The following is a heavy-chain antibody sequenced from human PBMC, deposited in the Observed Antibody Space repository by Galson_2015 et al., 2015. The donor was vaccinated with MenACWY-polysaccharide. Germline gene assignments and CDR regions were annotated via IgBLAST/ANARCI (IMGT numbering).Heavy chain of an antibody. J-gene: IGHJ4*02. D-gene: IGHD2-2*01. CDR3: ARDRVDVPVIEAHTIFDY. CDR2: INRDASII. V-gene: IGHV3-74*01. CDR1: GFTFSSHW. Sequence: SLRLSCAASGFTFSSHWMHWVRQAPGEGRVWVSRINRDASIINYADTVKGRFTLSRDNAKNTLYLEMNSLRAEDTAIYFCARDRVDVPVIEAHTIFDYWGQGVLVTVSS.